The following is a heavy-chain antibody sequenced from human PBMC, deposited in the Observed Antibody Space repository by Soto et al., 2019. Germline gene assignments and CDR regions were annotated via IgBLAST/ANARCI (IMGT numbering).Heavy chain of an antibody. Sequence: EVQLVESGGGVVQPGRSLRLSCAASGFTFSSYAMNWVRQAPGKGLEWVSVISGSGGSTYYADSVKGRFTISRDNSKNTLYLQMNSLRAEDTAVYYCAIRTTGLYLDLWGRGTLGTVSS. V-gene: IGHV3-23*04. CDR1: GFTFSSYA. D-gene: IGHD2-2*02. CDR2: ISGSGGST. J-gene: IGHJ2*01. CDR3: AIRTTGLYLDL.